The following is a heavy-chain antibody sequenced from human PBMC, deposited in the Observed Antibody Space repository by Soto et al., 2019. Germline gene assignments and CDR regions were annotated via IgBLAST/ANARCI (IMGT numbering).Heavy chain of an antibody. Sequence: QVQLQESGPGLVTPSETLSLTCTVSGGSISSYYWNWIRQHPGKGLEWIGYINYSGSTHYNPSLKGGVTISGDTSKSQFSLKPSSVTAADTALYYCARRYCSGGTCYSAFDYWGQGTLVSVSS. CDR1: GGSISSYY. J-gene: IGHJ4*02. D-gene: IGHD2-15*01. CDR2: INYSGST. V-gene: IGHV4-59*08. CDR3: ARRYCSGGTCYSAFDY.